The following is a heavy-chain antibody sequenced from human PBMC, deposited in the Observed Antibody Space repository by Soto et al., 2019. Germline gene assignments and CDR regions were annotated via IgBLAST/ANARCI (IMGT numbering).Heavy chain of an antibody. CDR1: GYSFTSYW. Sequence: PGESLKISCKGSGYSFTSYWIGWVRQMPGKGLEWMGIIYPGDSDTTYSPSFQGQVTISVDKSISTAYLQWSSLKASDTAIYYCARRLRDILTGPMGGLDVWGQGTTVTVSS. J-gene: IGHJ6*02. D-gene: IGHD3-9*01. V-gene: IGHV5-51*01. CDR3: ARRLRDILTGPMGGLDV. CDR2: IYPGDSDT.